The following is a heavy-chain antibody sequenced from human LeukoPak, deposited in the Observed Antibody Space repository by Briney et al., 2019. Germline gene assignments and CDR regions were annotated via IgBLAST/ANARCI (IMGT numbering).Heavy chain of an antibody. CDR3: ARSRYSYYGMDV. CDR2: IYYSGST. V-gene: IGHV4-31*03. D-gene: IGHD3-9*01. Sequence: SQTLSLTCTVSGGSISSGGYYWSWIRQHPGKGLEWIGYIYYSGSTYYNPSLKSRVTISVDTSKNQFSLKLCSVTAADTAVYYCARSRYSYYGMDVWGQGTTVTVSS. J-gene: IGHJ6*02. CDR1: GGSISSGGYY.